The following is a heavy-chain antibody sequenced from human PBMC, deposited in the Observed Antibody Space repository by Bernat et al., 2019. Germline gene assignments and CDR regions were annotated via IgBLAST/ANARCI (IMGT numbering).Heavy chain of an antibody. CDR1: GFTFGDHY. D-gene: IGHD3-16*01. CDR3: ATGGGASEYFQY. V-gene: IGHV3-11*06. Sequence: QVQLVESGGGLVKPGGSLRLSCAASGFTFGDHYMNWIRQAPGKGLEWVSYISNTGSYTHYADSVKGRFTISRDNAKNSLYLQMNSLIAEDTAVYYCATGGGASEYFQYWGQGTLVTVSS. J-gene: IGHJ1*01. CDR2: ISNTGSYT.